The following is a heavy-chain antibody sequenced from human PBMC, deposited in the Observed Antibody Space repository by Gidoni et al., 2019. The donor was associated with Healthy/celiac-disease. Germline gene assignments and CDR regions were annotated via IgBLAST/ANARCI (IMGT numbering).Heavy chain of an antibody. D-gene: IGHD3-22*01. Sequence: EVQLVASGGGLIQPGGSLRLSCAASGFTLSSNYMSWVRQAPGKGLEWVSVIYSGGSTYYADSVKGRFTISRDNSKNTLYLQMNSLRAEDTAVYYCARDGYDSSGYHIPGDYWGQGTLVTVSS. CDR2: IYSGGST. CDR3: ARDGYDSSGYHIPGDY. CDR1: GFTLSSNY. V-gene: IGHV3-53*01. J-gene: IGHJ4*02.